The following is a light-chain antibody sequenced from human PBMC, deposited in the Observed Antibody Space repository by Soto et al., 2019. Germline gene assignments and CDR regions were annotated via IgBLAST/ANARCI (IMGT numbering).Light chain of an antibody. CDR2: GNS. CDR3: QSYDSSLSVV. Sequence: QSVLTQPPSVSGAPGQRVTISCTGSSSNIGAGYDVHWYQQLPGTAPNLLIYGNSNRPSGVPDRFSGSKSGTSASLAITGLQAEAEADYYCQSYDSSLSVVFGGGTKLTVL. V-gene: IGLV1-40*01. CDR1: SSNIGAGYD. J-gene: IGLJ2*01.